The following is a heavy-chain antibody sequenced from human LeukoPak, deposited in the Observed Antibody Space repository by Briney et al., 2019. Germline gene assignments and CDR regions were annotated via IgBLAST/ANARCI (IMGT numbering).Heavy chain of an antibody. CDR3: ARERGVYCSSTSCYFFDY. D-gene: IGHD2-2*01. J-gene: IGHJ4*02. CDR1: GGSFSGYY. V-gene: IGHV4-34*01. Sequence: PSETLSLTCAVYGGSFSGYYWSWIRQPPGKGLEWIGEINHSGSTNYNPSLKSRVTIFVDTSKNQFSLKLSSVTAADTAVYYCARERGVYCSSTSCYFFDYWGQGTLVTVSS. CDR2: INHSGST.